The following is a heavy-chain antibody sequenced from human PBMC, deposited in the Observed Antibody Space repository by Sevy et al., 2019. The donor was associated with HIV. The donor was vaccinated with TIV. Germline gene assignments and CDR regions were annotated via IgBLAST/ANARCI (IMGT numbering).Heavy chain of an antibody. CDR1: GGSVSSGSYY. D-gene: IGHD3-22*01. V-gene: IGHV4-61*01. Sequence: SETLSLTCTVSGGSVSSGSYYWSWIRQPPGKGLEWIGYIYYSGSTNYNPSLKSRVTMSVDTSKNQFSLKLSSVTAADTAVYYCARLDYYDSSGYFDYWGQGTLVTVSS. CDR2: IYYSGST. CDR3: ARLDYYDSSGYFDY. J-gene: IGHJ4*02.